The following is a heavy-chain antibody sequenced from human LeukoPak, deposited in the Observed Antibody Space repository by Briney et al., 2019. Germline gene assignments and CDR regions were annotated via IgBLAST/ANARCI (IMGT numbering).Heavy chain of an antibody. Sequence: ASVNVSCKASGGTFDNTAVNWLRQAPGQGLEWMGRIFFTLGSGTCAQKLQGRVRFSADKATNTAYMELSSLRPEDTAIYYCARVDHDSRPYSHRGPQNWFDPWGQGTRVTVSS. J-gene: IGHJ5*02. CDR3: ARVDHDSRPYSHRGPQNWFDP. CDR1: GGTFDNTA. D-gene: IGHD3-22*01. V-gene: IGHV1-69*04. CDR2: IFFTLGSG.